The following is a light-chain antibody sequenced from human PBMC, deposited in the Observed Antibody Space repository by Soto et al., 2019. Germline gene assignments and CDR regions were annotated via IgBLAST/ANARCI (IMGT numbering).Light chain of an antibody. J-gene: IGKJ1*01. CDR2: DAS. V-gene: IGKV3-11*01. CDR3: QQRSNWRGT. CDR1: QSVSSY. Sequence: EIVLTQSPATLSLSPGERATLSCRASQSVSSYLAWYQQKPGQAPRILIYDASNRATGIPARLSGSGSGTDFTLTISSLEPEDFAVYYCQQRSNWRGTFGQGTKVDI.